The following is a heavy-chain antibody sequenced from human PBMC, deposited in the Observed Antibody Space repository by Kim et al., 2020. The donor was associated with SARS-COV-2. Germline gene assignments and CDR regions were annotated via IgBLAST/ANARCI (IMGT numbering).Heavy chain of an antibody. CDR2: IYYSGST. V-gene: IGHV4-39*01. CDR3: ARPFYGSGSYYNGDRYFDL. D-gene: IGHD3-10*01. CDR1: GGSISSSSYY. Sequence: SETLSLTCTVSGGSISSSSYYWGWIRQPPGKGLEWIGSIYYSGSTYYNPSLKSRVTISVDTSKNQFSLKLSSVTAADTAVYYCARPFYGSGSYYNGDRYFDLWGRGTLVTVSS. J-gene: IGHJ2*01.